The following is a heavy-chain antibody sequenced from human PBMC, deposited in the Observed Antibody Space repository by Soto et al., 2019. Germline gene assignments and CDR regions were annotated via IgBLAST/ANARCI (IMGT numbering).Heavy chain of an antibody. V-gene: IGHV3-74*01. J-gene: IGHJ4*02. CDR1: GYTFSSYW. CDR3: ARVMANLPWYFDY. CDR2: VNGDGSST. D-gene: IGHD2-8*01. Sequence: GSLRLSCAASGYTFSSYWMHWVRQAPGKGLVWVSRVNGDGSSTSYADPVKGRFTISRDNAKNTVHLQMDSLRAEHTAVYYCARVMANLPWYFDYWGPGTLVTVSS.